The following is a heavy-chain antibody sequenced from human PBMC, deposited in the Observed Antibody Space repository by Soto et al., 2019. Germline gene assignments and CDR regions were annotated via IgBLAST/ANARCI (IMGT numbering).Heavy chain of an antibody. D-gene: IGHD2-15*01. Sequence: EVQLVESGGGLVKPGGSLRLSCAASGFTFSNAWMSWIRQVPGKGLEWVGRIKSKTDGGTTDYAAPVQGRFTISRDDSKNTLFLQMNSLKIEDTAVYYCAIYFSYSWLNWGQGTLVTVSS. V-gene: IGHV3-15*01. CDR3: AIYFSYSWLN. CDR1: GFTFSNAW. J-gene: IGHJ4*02. CDR2: IKSKTDGGTT.